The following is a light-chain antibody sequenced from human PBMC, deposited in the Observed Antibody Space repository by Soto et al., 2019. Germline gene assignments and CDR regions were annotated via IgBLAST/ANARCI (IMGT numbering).Light chain of an antibody. CDR1: QSVSGH. J-gene: IGKJ4*01. CDR3: QQYHDWPLT. CDR2: DAS. V-gene: IGKV3-15*01. Sequence: EIVLTQSPATLSLSPGQGATLSCGASQSVSGHLPWYQQNPGQAPRLLIYDASTSAAGIPARFSGSGSSTEFTLTISSLQSEDFAVYYCQQYHDWPLTFGGGTKVDI.